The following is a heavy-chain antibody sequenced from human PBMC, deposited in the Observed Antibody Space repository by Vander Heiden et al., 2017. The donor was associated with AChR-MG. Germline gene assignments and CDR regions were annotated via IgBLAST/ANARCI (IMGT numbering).Heavy chain of an antibody. CDR1: GYNFTDYW. CDR3: ARGGDVRSYSPFRF. D-gene: IGHD3-10*01. J-gene: IGHJ4*02. CDR2: IDPSDSYT. Sequence: EVHLVQSGPELKKPGESLTLSCQGSGYNFTDYWVTWVRQPPGRGLEWMGRIDPSDSYTDYSPAFEGHATLSVDRSTNTAFLMLKSLTESDTAMYFCARGGDVRSYSPFRFWGQGTFVTVST. V-gene: IGHV5-10-1*03.